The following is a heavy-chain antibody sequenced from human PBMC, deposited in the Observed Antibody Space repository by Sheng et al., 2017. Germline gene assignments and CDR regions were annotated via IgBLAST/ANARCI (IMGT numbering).Heavy chain of an antibody. CDR3: AREAHDIAAAGKNNWFDP. CDR2: IYYSGST. D-gene: IGHD6-13*01. V-gene: IGHV4-39*07. Sequence: QLQLQESGPGLVKPSETLSLTCTVSGGSISSSSYYWGWIRQPPGKGLEWIGSIYYSGSTYYNPSLKSRVTISVDTSKNQFSLKLSSVTAADTAVYYCAREAHDIAAAGKNNWFDPWGQGTLGHRLL. J-gene: IGHJ5*02. CDR1: GGSISSSSYY.